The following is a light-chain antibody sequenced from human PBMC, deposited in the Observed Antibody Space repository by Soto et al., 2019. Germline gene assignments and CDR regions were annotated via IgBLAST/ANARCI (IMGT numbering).Light chain of an antibody. CDR3: QQYNYWPPKIT. Sequence: EIEVAQAPGTLSVSPGDRATLSCRASQSVSSNLAWYQQKTGQAPRLLIYGASTRATGIPARFSGSGSGTEFTRTISSLQSEEFAVYYCQQYNYWPPKITFCQGTRLEI. V-gene: IGKV3-15*01. J-gene: IGKJ5*01. CDR1: QSVSSN. CDR2: GAS.